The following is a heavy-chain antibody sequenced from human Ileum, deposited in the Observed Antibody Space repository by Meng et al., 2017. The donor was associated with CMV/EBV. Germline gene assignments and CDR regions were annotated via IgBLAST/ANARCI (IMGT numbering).Heavy chain of an antibody. D-gene: IGHD4-11*01. CDR1: GFTFRGYS. J-gene: IGHJ4*02. CDR2: ISGGATTYI. CDR3: ARDNDYTNYY. V-gene: IGHV3-21*06. Sequence: GESLKISCAASGFTFRGYSMNWVRRAPGKGLEWVSSISGGATTYIHYADSVEGRFTISRDNAKNSLYLQMNNLRAEDTAVYYCARDNDYTNYYWGQGTLVTVSS.